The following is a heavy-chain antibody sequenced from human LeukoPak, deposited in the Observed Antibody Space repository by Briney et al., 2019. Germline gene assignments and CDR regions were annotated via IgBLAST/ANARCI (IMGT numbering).Heavy chain of an antibody. CDR1: GFTFNSYW. D-gene: IGHD3-16*01. Sequence: GGSLRLSCAASGFTFNSYWMSWVRQAPGKGLEWVANIKKDESEENYVDSVKGRFTISRDNAKNSLYMQMDSLRAEDTAVYYCARFISLGAWGQGTLVTVSS. CDR3: ARFISLGA. CDR2: IKKDESEE. V-gene: IGHV3-7*01. J-gene: IGHJ5*02.